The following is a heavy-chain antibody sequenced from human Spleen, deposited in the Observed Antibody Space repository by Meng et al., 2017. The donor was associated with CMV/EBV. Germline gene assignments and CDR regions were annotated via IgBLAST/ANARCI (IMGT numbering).Heavy chain of an antibody. CDR1: GYTFTAYY. V-gene: IGHV1-2*02. CDR2: INPNSGDT. D-gene: IGHD6-25*01. J-gene: IGHJ5*02. Sequence: ASVKVSCKASGYTFTAYYIHWVRQTPGQGLEWVGWINPNSGDTNFAQKFQGRVTMTRDTSISTAYVELSRLTSDDTAVYYCAKEGRLRLSSKRANSWFDPWGQGTLVTVSS. CDR3: AKEGRLRLSSKRANSWFDP.